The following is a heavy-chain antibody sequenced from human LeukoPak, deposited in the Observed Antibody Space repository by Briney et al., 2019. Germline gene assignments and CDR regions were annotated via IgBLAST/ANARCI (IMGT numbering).Heavy chain of an antibody. CDR3: VRIYCTSTSCYGDSYYGMDV. CDR2: VSYSGST. V-gene: IGHV4-39*01. CDR1: GDSISSSRHS. D-gene: IGHD2-2*01. J-gene: IGHJ6*02. Sequence: SETLSLTCTVSGDSISSSRHSWGWIRQPPGNGLEWIGSVSYSGSTYYNPSLNTRVTMSVDTSENQFSLKLSSVTAADSTVYYCVRIYCTSTSCYGDSYYGMDVWGQGTTVTVSS.